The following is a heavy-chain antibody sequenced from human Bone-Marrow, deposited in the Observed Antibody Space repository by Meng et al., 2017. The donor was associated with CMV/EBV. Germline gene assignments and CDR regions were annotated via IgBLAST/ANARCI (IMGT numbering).Heavy chain of an antibody. Sequence: LSLTCAASGFIFNTYSMHWVRQAPGKGLEWVALISYDGKNKYYADSVKGRFTISRDNSKNTLYLQMNSLRAEDTAVYYCAKDGRVSPLNFDRLLLVPNYYYGMDVWGQGTTVTVSS. V-gene: IGHV3-30*04. CDR1: GFIFNTYS. CDR3: AKDGRVSPLNFDRLLLVPNYYYGMDV. D-gene: IGHD3-9*01. CDR2: ISYDGKNK. J-gene: IGHJ6*02.